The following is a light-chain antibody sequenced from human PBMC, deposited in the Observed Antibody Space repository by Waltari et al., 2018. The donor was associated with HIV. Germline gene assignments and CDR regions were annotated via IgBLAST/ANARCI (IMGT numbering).Light chain of an antibody. CDR1: SIGGQL. J-gene: IGLJ2*01. Sequence: TPPPSVSVAPGKPARITCGGGSIGGQLVPRHQQKPGQAPVLVICDEDDRPSGIPERFSGSNSGNTATLTISRVEGGDEADYYCQVWVDSRDVAVIFGGGTKLTVL. CDR2: DED. V-gene: IGLV3-21*03. CDR3: QVWVDSRDVAVI.